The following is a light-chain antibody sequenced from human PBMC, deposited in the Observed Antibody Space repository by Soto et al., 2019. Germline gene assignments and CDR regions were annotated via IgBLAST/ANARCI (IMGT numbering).Light chain of an antibody. V-gene: IGKV1-33*01. Sequence: DIQMTQSPSSLSASVGDRVTISCQASQDISNYLNWYQQKPGKAPQLLIYDASNLETGVPSRFSGSGSGTDFTFTISSLQTEDIATYYCQQYDNLPLTFGGGTKVEIK. CDR2: DAS. CDR3: QQYDNLPLT. J-gene: IGKJ4*01. CDR1: QDISNY.